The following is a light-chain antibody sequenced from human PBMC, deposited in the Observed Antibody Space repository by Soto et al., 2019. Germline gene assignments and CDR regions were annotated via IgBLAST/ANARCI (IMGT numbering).Light chain of an antibody. CDR3: QHSYSTPPFT. V-gene: IGKV1-39*01. J-gene: IGKJ3*01. Sequence: EIQMTQSPSSLSASVGDRVTITCRASQSISSYLNWYHQKPGKAPKLLIYAASSLQTGVPSRFSGSGSGTDFTLTISSLQPEDFATYYCQHSYSTPPFTVGPGTKVDL. CDR1: QSISSY. CDR2: AAS.